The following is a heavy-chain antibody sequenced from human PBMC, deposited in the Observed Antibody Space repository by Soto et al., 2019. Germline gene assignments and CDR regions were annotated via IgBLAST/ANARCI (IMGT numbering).Heavy chain of an antibody. CDR1: GFAFSSYW. CDR3: VRDDIGVGIDS. V-gene: IGHV3-74*01. D-gene: IGHD2-15*01. CDR2: INGDGSHT. Sequence: EVQLVESGGGLVQPGGSLRLSCAASGFAFSSYWMHWVRQVSGKGLVWVSHINGDGSHTTYADSVKGRFTISRDNAENTLYLHMNSLRAEDTAVYYCVRDDIGVGIDSGGQGTLVTVSS. J-gene: IGHJ4*02.